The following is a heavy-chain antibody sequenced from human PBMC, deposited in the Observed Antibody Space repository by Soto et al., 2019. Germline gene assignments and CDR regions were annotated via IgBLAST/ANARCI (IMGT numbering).Heavy chain of an antibody. CDR3: AKQHSDLVIGAFDV. Sequence: GGSLRLSCAASGFMSSSFGIHWVRQAPGKGLEWVAVISYDGTYQYYDDSVKGRFTISRDNSGNTVALQMNSLRPEDTAVYYCAKQHSDLVIGAFDVWGPGAVVTVSS. D-gene: IGHD4-4*01. V-gene: IGHV3-30*18. J-gene: IGHJ3*01. CDR1: GFMSSSFG. CDR2: ISYDGTYQ.